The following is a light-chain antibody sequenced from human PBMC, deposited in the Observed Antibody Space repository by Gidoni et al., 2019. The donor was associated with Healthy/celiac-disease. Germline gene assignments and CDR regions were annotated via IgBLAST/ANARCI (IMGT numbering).Light chain of an antibody. CDR3: QQYYSYPFT. J-gene: IGKJ3*01. V-gene: IGKV1-8*01. CDR1: QGISSY. CDR2: AAS. Sequence: AIRMTQSPSSFSASTGDRVTITFRASQGISSYLAWYQQKPGKAPKLLIYAASTLQSGVPSRFSGSGSGTEFTLTISWLQSEDFATYYCQQYYSYPFTFGPGTKVEIK.